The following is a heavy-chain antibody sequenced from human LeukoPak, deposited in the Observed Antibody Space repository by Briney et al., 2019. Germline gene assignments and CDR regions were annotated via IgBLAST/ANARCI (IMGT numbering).Heavy chain of an antibody. CDR3: ARALWSGPVYYGMDV. D-gene: IGHD3-10*01. J-gene: IGHJ6*02. CDR1: GFTFSNYN. CDR2: ISSTSSYI. V-gene: IGHV3-21*06. Sequence: GGSLKLSCAASGFTFSNYNFYWVRQAPGKGLEWVSSISSTSSYIYYADSVKGRFTISRDNAKNSLYLQMNSLRAEDTAVYYCARALWSGPVYYGMDVWGQGTTVTVSS.